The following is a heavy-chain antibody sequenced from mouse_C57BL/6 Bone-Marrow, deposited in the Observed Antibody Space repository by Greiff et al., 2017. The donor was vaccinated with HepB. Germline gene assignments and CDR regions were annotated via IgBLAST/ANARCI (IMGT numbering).Heavy chain of an antibody. CDR2: ISNGGGST. V-gene: IGHV5-12*01. Sequence: DVMLVESGGGLVQPGGSLKLSCAASGFTFSDYYMYWVRQTPEKRLEWVAYISNGGGSTYYPDTVKGRFTISRDNAKNTLYLQMSRLKSEVTAIYYCARPPRTYYSGSFYWYFDVWGTGTTVTVSS. J-gene: IGHJ1*03. D-gene: IGHD1-1*01. CDR1: GFTFSDYY. CDR3: ARPPRTYYSGSFYWYFDV.